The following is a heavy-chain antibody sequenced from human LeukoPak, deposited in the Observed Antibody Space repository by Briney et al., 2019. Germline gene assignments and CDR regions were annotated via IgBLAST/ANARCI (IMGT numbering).Heavy chain of an antibody. CDR2: ISGSGGST. CDR1: GFTFSSYA. CDR3: AKGSFIALGNRYYMDV. V-gene: IGHV3-23*01. D-gene: IGHD1-14*01. J-gene: IGHJ6*03. Sequence: GGALRLSCAASGFTFSSYAMSWVRQAPGKGLEWVSAISGSGGSTYYADSVKGRFTISRDDSKNTLHLQMNSLRAEDTAVYYCAKGSFIALGNRYYMDVWGKGTTVTISS.